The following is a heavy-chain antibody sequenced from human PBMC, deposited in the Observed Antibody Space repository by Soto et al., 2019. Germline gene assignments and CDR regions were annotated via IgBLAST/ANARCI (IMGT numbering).Heavy chain of an antibody. J-gene: IGHJ4*02. CDR2: FSSSSSYT. CDR1: GFTFSAYS. V-gene: IGHV3-11*05. CDR3: ARDHHRYSGYDYVDY. D-gene: IGHD5-12*01. Sequence: QVQLVESGGGLVKPGGSLRLSCVASGFTFSAYSMSWIRQAPGKGMEWVSYFSSSSSYTNYADSVKGRLTFSSDNAKNSLYLQMTSLRAEETALYYCARDHHRYSGYDYVDYWGQGTLVTVSS.